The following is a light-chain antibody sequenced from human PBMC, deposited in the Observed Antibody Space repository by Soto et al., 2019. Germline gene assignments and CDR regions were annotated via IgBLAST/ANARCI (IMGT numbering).Light chain of an antibody. V-gene: IGKV1-5*01. Sequence: DIQMTQSPSTLSASVGDRVTITCRASQSINRWLAWYQQKPGRAPKLLIYDASDLQSGVPSRFSGSGYGTEFTLTISSLQPDDFATYYCLQHNSFPRTFGQGTKVDIK. CDR3: LQHNSFPRT. CDR2: DAS. J-gene: IGKJ1*01. CDR1: QSINRW.